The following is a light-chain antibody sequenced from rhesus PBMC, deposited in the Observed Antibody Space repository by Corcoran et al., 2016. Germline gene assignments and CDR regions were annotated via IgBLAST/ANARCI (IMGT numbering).Light chain of an antibody. Sequence: DIQMTQSPSSLSASVGDTVTITCRASQGISNNLAWYQQKPGKVPKLLVHYASTLQSGVPSRFSGSGSGTDFTLPISSLQPVDFATYYCQHGYGTPLTFGGGTKVEIK. CDR1: QGISNN. CDR2: YAS. CDR3: QHGYGTPLT. J-gene: IGKJ4*01. V-gene: IGKV1S15*01.